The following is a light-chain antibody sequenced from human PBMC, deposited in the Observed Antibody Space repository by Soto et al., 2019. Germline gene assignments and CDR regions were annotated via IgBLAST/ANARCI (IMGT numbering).Light chain of an antibody. CDR3: QQYNNLPPT. J-gene: IGKJ1*01. V-gene: IGKV3-15*01. Sequence: PGESATLSCRASERVSTNLAWYQQTPGQAPRLLIYSASRRPTDIPVRFSGSGSGAEFTLTISRLQSEDFAIYYCQQYNNLPPTFGQGTKVDIK. CDR1: ERVSTN. CDR2: SAS.